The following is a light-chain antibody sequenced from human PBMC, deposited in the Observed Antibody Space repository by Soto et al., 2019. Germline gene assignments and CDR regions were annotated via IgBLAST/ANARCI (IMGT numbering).Light chain of an antibody. Sequence: EIVVTQSPATLSVSPGERVTLSCRASQSVSSSLAWYQQRPGQAPRLLIYDTSTRAAGIAARFSGSGSGTEFTLTISSLQSEDSAVYYCQQYVHWPPGALGQGTTLEIK. V-gene: IGKV3-15*01. CDR1: QSVSSS. J-gene: IGKJ1*01. CDR3: QQYVHWPPGA. CDR2: DTS.